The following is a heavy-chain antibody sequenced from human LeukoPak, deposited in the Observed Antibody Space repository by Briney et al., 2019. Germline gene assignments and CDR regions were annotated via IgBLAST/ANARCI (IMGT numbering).Heavy chain of an antibody. V-gene: IGHV3-74*01. D-gene: IGHD3-16*01. CDR1: GFTFSSYW. J-gene: IGHJ4*02. CDR2: INSDGSST. CDR3: AREGDDYYFDY. Sequence: GGSLRLSCAASGFTFSSYWMHWVRQAPGKGLVWVSRINSDGSSTSYADSVKGRFTISRDNAKNTLYLRMNSLRAEDTAVYYCAREGDDYYFDYWGQGTLVTVSS.